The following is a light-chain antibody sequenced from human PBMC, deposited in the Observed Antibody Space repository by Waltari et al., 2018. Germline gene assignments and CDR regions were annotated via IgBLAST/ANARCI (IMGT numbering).Light chain of an antibody. CDR1: SPNTGGNF. CDR2: KNN. V-gene: IGLV1-47*01. CDR3: AAWDDNLTGPL. Sequence: SVLTQPPSASGTPGHTVTIPCSGRSPNTGGNFLSWSQQLPGMAPQPLINKNNHRPSGVPDRFSGSKSGTSASLAISGLRSDDEAEYYCAAWDDNLTGPLFGGGTKVTVL. J-gene: IGLJ3*02.